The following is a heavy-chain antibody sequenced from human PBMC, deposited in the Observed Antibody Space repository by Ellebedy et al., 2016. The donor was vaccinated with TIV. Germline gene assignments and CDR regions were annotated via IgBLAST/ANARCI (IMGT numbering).Heavy chain of an antibody. CDR3: ARDRMVVDSSGYYLDS. CDR2: ISFDGSHK. CDR1: GFTFSSFA. J-gene: IGHJ4*02. D-gene: IGHD3-22*01. V-gene: IGHV3-30-3*01. Sequence: GESLKISCAASGFTFSSFAMHWVRQAPGQGLEWVAIISFDGSHKHYADSVKGRFTVSRDTSKNTLYLEMDSLRTEDTAVYYCARDRMVVDSSGYYLDSWGQGTLVTVSS.